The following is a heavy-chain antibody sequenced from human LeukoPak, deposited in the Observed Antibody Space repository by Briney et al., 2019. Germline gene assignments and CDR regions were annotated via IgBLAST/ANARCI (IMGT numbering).Heavy chain of an antibody. D-gene: IGHD1-26*01. CDR3: ARSSVGATDY. J-gene: IGHJ4*02. Sequence: SETLSLTCAVYGGSFSGYYWSWIRQPAGKGLEWIGRIYTSGSTNYNPSLKSRVTISVDTSKNQFSLKLSSVTAADTAVYYCARSSVGATDYWGQGTLVTVSS. CDR2: IYTSGST. V-gene: IGHV4-59*10. CDR1: GGSFSGYY.